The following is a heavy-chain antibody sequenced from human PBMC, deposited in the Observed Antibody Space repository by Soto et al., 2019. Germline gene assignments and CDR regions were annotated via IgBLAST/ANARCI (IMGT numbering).Heavy chain of an antibody. CDR2: IWHDGGNK. CDR1: GFTFSSYG. V-gene: IGHV3-30*02. D-gene: IGHD2-15*01. Sequence: GGSLRLSCAASGFTFSSYGMHWVRQAPGKGLEWVALIWHDGGNKFCAESVKGRCTISRDNSKNTLYLQITSLSAEDTAMYYCGLQDAVHVVFRKDYWGQGILATVS. CDR3: GLQDAVHVVFRKDY. J-gene: IGHJ4*02.